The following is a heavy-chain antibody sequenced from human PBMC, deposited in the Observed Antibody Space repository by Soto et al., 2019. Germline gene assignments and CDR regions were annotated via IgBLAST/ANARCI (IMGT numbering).Heavy chain of an antibody. CDR3: ARQHGYTYGHIDY. CDR2: IYKSGSS. Sequence: SETLSLTCTVSGGSITTTGYYWGWIRQPPGKGLEWIGSIYKSGSSYYNPSLKRRVTISVDTSENQFSLKLNSVTAADTAVYYCARQHGYTYGHIDYWGKATLLTVSS. V-gene: IGHV4-39*01. CDR1: GGSITTTGYY. J-gene: IGHJ4*02. D-gene: IGHD5-18*01.